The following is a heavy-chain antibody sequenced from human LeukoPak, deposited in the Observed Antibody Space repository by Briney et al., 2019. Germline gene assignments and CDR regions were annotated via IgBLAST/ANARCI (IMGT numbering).Heavy chain of an antibody. Sequence: PGGSLRLSCAASGSTFSNYAMSWVRQAPGKGLEWVSTISGSGGSTYYADSVKGRFTISRDNSKNTLYLQMNSLRSEDTAVYYCAKMGGKSHLSYYYMDVWGKGTTFTVSS. CDR2: ISGSGGST. V-gene: IGHV3-23*01. CDR3: AKMGGKSHLSYYYMDV. D-gene: IGHD3-3*02. CDR1: GSTFSNYA. J-gene: IGHJ6*03.